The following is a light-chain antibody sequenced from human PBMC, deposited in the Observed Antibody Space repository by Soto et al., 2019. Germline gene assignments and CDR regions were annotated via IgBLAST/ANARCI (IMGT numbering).Light chain of an antibody. CDR1: QSVGRS. CDR2: GAS. CDR3: HQYYEWPRT. V-gene: IGKV3D-15*01. J-gene: IGKJ4*01. Sequence: QSPAALSLSPGEGVTLSCRASQSVGRSLAWYQQRPGQAPRLLIYGASTRATGTPVRFSGIGSGTEFTLTISSLQSEDFVVYYCHQYYEWPRTFGGGTKV.